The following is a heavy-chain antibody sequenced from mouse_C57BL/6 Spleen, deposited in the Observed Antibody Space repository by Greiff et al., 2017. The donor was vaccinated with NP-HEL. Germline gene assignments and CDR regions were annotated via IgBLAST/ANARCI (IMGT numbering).Heavy chain of an antibody. CDR3: ASPSWDPNAMDY. CDR2: IWSGGST. V-gene: IGHV2-2*01. D-gene: IGHD4-1*01. CDR1: GFSLTSYG. Sequence: QVQLKQSGPGLVQPSQSLSITCTVSGFSLTSYGVHWVRQSPGKGLEWLGVIWSGGSTDYNAAFISRLSISKDNSKSQVFFKMNSLQADDTAIYYCASPSWDPNAMDYWGQGTSVTVSS. J-gene: IGHJ4*01.